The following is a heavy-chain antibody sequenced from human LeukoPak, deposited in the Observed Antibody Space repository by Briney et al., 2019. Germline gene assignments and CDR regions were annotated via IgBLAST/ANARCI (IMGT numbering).Heavy chain of an antibody. Sequence: GGSLRLPCAASGITVSSNFMYWVRQAPGKGLQCVSVLFTGNSAYYADSVKGRFTISRDNSNNTLYLQMDSLRVEDTAVYYCALDYSGSGSYYRDYWGQGILVTVSS. J-gene: IGHJ4*02. V-gene: IGHV3-66*01. CDR3: ALDYSGSGSYYRDY. CDR2: LFTGNSA. D-gene: IGHD3-10*01. CDR1: GITVSSNF.